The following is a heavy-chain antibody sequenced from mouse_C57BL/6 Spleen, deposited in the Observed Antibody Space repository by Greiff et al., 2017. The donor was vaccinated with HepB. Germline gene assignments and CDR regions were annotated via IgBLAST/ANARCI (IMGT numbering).Heavy chain of an antibody. D-gene: IGHD1-1*01. Sequence: VKLMESGAELARPGASVKLSCKASGYTFTSYGISWVKQRNGQGLEWIGEIYPRSGNNYYNEKFKGKATLTADKSSSTAYMELRSLTSEDSAVYFCAREGSIAWFAYWGQGTLVTVSA. CDR2: IYPRSGNN. CDR1: GYTFTSYG. V-gene: IGHV1-81*01. J-gene: IGHJ3*01. CDR3: AREGSIAWFAY.